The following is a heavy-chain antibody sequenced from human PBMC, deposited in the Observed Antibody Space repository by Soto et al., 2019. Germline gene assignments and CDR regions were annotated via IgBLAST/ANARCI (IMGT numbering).Heavy chain of an antibody. CDR2: ISGSGGTT. Sequence: GGSLRLSCAASGFTFSSYAMSWVRQAPGKGLEWVSAISGSGGTTYYADSVKGRFTISRDNSKNTLYLQMNSLRAEDTAVYYCAKDIVLRWMYYFDYWGQGTLVTVSS. D-gene: IGHD2-8*01. J-gene: IGHJ4*02. CDR1: GFTFSSYA. CDR3: AKDIVLRWMYYFDY. V-gene: IGHV3-23*01.